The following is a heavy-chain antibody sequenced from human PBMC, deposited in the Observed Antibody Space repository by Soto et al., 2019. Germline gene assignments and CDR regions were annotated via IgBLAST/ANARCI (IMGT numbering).Heavy chain of an antibody. CDR2: INPNSGGT. J-gene: IGHJ6*02. Sequence: EASVKVSCKASGYTFTGYYMHWVRQAPGQGLEWMGWINPNSGGTNYAQKFQGWVTMTRDTSISTAYMELSRLRSDDTAVYYCARGMWPGKYYYYYGMDVWGQGTTVTVSS. V-gene: IGHV1-2*04. CDR1: GYTFTGYY. CDR3: ARGMWPGKYYYYYGMDV. D-gene: IGHD2-21*01.